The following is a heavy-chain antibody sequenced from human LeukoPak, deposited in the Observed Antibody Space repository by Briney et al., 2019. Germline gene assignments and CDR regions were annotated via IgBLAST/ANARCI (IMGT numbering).Heavy chain of an antibody. CDR2: INQDGSET. CDR3: SRGVPTGIDYFDY. CDR1: GFTFSTYW. J-gene: IGHJ4*02. Sequence: GGSLRLSCAASGFTFSTYWMTWVRQAPGKGLEWVANINQDGSETKYVDSVRGRFTISRDNAKNSLYLQMNSLRVEDTAVYYCSRGVPTGIDYFDYWGQGTLVTVSS. V-gene: IGHV3-7*01. D-gene: IGHD1-1*01.